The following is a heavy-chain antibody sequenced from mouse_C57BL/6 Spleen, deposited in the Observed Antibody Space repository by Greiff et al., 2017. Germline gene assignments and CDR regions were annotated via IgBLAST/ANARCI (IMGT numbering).Heavy chain of an antibody. Sequence: QVQLQQSGAELVRPGSSVKLSCKASGYTFTSYWMHWVKQRPIQGLEWIGNIDPSDSETHYNQKFKDKATLTVDKSSSTAYMQLSSLTSEDSAVYYCARRGDYPFAYWGQGTLVTVSA. V-gene: IGHV1-52*01. J-gene: IGHJ3*01. CDR1: GYTFTSYW. CDR3: ARRGDYPFAY. CDR2: IDPSDSET. D-gene: IGHD2-4*01.